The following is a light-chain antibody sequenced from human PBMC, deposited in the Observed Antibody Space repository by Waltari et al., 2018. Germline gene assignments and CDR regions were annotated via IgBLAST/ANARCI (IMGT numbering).Light chain of an antibody. Sequence: EIVLTQSPGTLSLSPGERATLSCRASQSVRSSYLAWYQQKPGQAPRLLIHGVSSRATGIPDRFSGSGSGRDFTLTISRLEPEDFAVYFCQQYGTSPQTFGQGSKLEI. CDR2: GVS. V-gene: IGKV3-20*01. J-gene: IGKJ2*01. CDR3: QQYGTSPQT. CDR1: QSVRSSY.